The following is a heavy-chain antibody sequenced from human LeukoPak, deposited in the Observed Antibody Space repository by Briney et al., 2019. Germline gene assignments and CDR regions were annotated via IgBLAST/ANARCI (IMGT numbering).Heavy chain of an antibody. CDR1: GFTFSSYS. D-gene: IGHD4-17*01. CDR2: ISSSSSTI. V-gene: IGHV3-48*04. Sequence: GGSLRLSCAASGFTFSSYSMNWVRQAPGKGLEWVSYISSSSSTIYYADSVKGRFTISRDNAKNSLYLQMNSLRAEDTAVYYCARGLNRNDYGDYGYWGQGTLVTVSS. CDR3: ARGLNRNDYGDYGY. J-gene: IGHJ4*02.